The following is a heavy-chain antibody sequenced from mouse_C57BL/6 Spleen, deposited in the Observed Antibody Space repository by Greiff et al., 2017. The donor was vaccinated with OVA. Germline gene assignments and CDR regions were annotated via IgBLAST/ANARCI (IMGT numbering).Heavy chain of an antibody. Sequence: VQLQQSGAELVKPGASVKMSCKASGYTFTRYWITWVKQRPGQGLEWIGDIYPGSGSTNYNEKFKSKATLTVDTSSSPAYMQLSSLTSEDSAVYYCARDYGYDNWYFDVWGTGTTVTVSS. CDR3: ARDYGYDNWYFDV. J-gene: IGHJ1*03. V-gene: IGHV1-55*01. D-gene: IGHD2-2*01. CDR1: GYTFTRYW. CDR2: IYPGSGST.